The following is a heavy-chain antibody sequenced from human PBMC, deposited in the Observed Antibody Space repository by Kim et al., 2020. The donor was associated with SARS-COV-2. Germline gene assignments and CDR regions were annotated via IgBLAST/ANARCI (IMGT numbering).Heavy chain of an antibody. V-gene: IGHV3-15*01. Sequence: GGATHYAAPVKGRFTISRDDSKNTLYLQMTSLKTEDTAVYYCTTDLGGGHWGQGTLVIVSS. J-gene: IGHJ4*02. CDR2: GGAT. CDR3: TTDLGGGH. D-gene: IGHD2-15*01.